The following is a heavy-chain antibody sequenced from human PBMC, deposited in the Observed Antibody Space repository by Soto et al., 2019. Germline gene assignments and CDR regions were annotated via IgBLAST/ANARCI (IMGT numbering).Heavy chain of an antibody. Sequence: XGSLRLSCAASGFPCSSYWMSWVRQAPGRGLEWVATIKQEGSEKYYVDSVKGRFTISRDNAKNSLYLQMNSLRAEDTAVYYCAGEGSYYDSSGYSFDAFDTWGQGTMATVSS. V-gene: IGHV3-7*01. CDR2: IKQEGSEK. CDR1: GFPCSSYW. D-gene: IGHD3-22*01. CDR3: AGEGSYYDSSGYSFDAFDT. J-gene: IGHJ3*02.